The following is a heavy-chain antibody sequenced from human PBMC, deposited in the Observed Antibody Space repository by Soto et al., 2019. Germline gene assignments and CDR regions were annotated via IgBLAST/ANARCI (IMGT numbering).Heavy chain of an antibody. D-gene: IGHD2-15*01. CDR3: ARGYCSGGNCYSGMDV. CDR2: VIPISGTT. V-gene: IGHV1-69*13. CDR1: GGTFSTHA. Sequence: SVKVSCKASGGTFSTHAIIWVRQAPGHGLEWMGGVIPISGTTYYTQKFQGRVTITADEPTSTAFMELSSLKSEDTAVFYCARGYCSGGNCYSGMDVWGQGTMVTVSS. J-gene: IGHJ6*02.